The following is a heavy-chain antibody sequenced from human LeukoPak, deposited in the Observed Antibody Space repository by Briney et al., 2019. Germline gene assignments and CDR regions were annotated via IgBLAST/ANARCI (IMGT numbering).Heavy chain of an antibody. D-gene: IGHD3-9*01. V-gene: IGHV1-46*01. CDR1: GYTFTTYY. CDR2: INPSGGST. Sequence: ASVKVSCKASGYTFTTYYVHWVRQAPGQGLEWMGIINPSGGSTTYAQRFRGRLTMTRDMSTSTVYMELSSLRSEDTAVYYCARGSRPVYNLLTGKRYFDYWGQGTLLTVSS. J-gene: IGHJ4*02. CDR3: ARGSRPVYNLLTGKRYFDY.